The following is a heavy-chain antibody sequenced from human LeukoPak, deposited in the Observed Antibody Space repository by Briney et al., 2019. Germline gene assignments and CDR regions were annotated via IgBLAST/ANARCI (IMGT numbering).Heavy chain of an antibody. CDR1: GYSISSGYY. D-gene: IGHD6-6*01. V-gene: IGHV4-38-2*01. Sequence: SLETLSLTCGVSGYSISSGYYWGWIRQPPGKGLEWIGSMHHSGSTYYNASLKSRVTISVDTSKNQFSLKLSSVTAADTAVYYCARQIRGSSSPRNFDYWGQGTLVTVSS. J-gene: IGHJ4*02. CDR3: ARQIRGSSSPRNFDY. CDR2: MHHSGST.